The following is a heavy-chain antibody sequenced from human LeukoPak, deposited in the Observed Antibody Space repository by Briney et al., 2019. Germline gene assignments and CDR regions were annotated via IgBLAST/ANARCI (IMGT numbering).Heavy chain of an antibody. J-gene: IGHJ4*02. CDR1: GGSFSGYY. Sequence: SETLSLTCAVYGGSFSGYYWSWIRQPPGKGLEWIGEINHSGSTNYNPSLKSRVTILVDTSKNQFSLKLSSVTAADTAVYYCAENSRSWPFDYWGQGTLVTVSS. D-gene: IGHD6-13*01. CDR2: INHSGST. V-gene: IGHV4-34*01. CDR3: AENSRSWPFDY.